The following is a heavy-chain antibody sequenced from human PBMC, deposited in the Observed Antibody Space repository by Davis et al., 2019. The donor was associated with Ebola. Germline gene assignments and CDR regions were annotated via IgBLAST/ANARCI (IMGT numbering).Heavy chain of an antibody. J-gene: IGHJ4*02. V-gene: IGHV1-2*06. CDR2: VILKSGAT. Sequence: ASVKVSCKASGYTFTDYNIHWMRQAPGQGLEWLGRVILKSGATNYAQKFQGRVTMTRDTSISTVYIELSSLRYDDTADYYCARGHNYAHEYWGQGTLVTVSS. CDR3: ARGHNYAHEY. CDR1: GYTFTDYN. D-gene: IGHD4-11*01.